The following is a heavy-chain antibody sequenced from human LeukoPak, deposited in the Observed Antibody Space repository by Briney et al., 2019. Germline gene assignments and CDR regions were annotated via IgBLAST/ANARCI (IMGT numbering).Heavy chain of an antibody. Sequence: GGSLRLSCTASGFTFSNFWMGWVRHAPGKGLEWVSAISNNGGYTYYADSVQGRFTISRDNSKSTLCLQMNSLRAEDTAVYYCAKQLGYCSDGSCYFPYWGQGTLVTVSS. J-gene: IGHJ4*02. CDR2: ISNNGGYT. CDR3: AKQLGYCSDGSCYFPY. V-gene: IGHV3-23*01. D-gene: IGHD2-15*01. CDR1: GFTFSNFW.